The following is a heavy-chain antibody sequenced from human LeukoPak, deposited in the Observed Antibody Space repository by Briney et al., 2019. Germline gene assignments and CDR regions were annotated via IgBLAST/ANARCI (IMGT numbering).Heavy chain of an antibody. CDR1: GFTFSAYV. J-gene: IGHJ5*02. CDR3: AKDRGILQGWFDP. CDR2: ISSSGGST. Sequence: GGSLRLSCGVSGFTFSAYVLHWVRQAPGKGLEWVSAISSSGGSTYNADSVKGRFTISRDNSKNTLYLQMNSLRAEDTAVYYCAKDRGILQGWFDPWGQGTLVTVSS. V-gene: IGHV3-23*01. D-gene: IGHD2-15*01.